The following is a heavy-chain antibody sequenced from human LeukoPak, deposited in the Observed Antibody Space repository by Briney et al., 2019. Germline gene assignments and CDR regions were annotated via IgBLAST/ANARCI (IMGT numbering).Heavy chain of an antibody. Sequence: GGSLRLSXAASGFTFGSYEMNWVRQTPGKGLEWVSYISSSGSTIYYADSVKGRFTISRDNAKNSLYLQMNSLRAEDTAVYYCARGPVESFDYWGQGTLVTVSS. J-gene: IGHJ4*02. CDR1: GFTFGSYE. CDR3: ARGPVESFDY. V-gene: IGHV3-48*03. CDR2: ISSSGSTI.